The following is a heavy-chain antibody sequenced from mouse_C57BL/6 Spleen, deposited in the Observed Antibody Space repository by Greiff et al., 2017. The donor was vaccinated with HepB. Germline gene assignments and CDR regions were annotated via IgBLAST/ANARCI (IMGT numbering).Heavy chain of an antibody. D-gene: IGHD1-1*01. Sequence: QVQLQQPGAELVRPGSSVKLSCKASGYTFTSYWMHWVKQRPIQGLEWIGNIDPSDSETHYNQKFKDKATLTVDKSSSTAYMQLSSLTSEDSAVYYCARESGFITTYYFDYWGQGTTLTVSS. J-gene: IGHJ2*01. CDR3: ARESGFITTYYFDY. CDR1: GYTFTSYW. V-gene: IGHV1-52*01. CDR2: IDPSDSET.